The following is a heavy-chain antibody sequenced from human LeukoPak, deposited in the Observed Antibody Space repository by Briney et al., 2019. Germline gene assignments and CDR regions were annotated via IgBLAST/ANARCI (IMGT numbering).Heavy chain of an antibody. Sequence: SETLSLTCTVSGGSISSSSSYYWAWIRQPPGKGLEWIGTMSNTGRTYYNPCLKSRVTISGDTCKNQFSLKVISVTAADTAVFYCARRSQTTAGRGIDYWGQGTLVTVSS. D-gene: IGHD6-13*01. CDR2: MSNTGRT. J-gene: IGHJ4*02. CDR1: GGSISSSSSYY. CDR3: ARRSQTTAGRGIDY. V-gene: IGHV4-39*01.